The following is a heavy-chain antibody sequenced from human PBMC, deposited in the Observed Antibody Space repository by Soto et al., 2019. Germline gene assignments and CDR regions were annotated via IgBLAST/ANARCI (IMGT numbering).Heavy chain of an antibody. CDR2: IYYSGST. V-gene: IGHV4-59*01. Sequence: SETLSLTCTVSGGSISSYYWSWIRQPPGKGLEWIGYIYYSGSTNYNPFLKSRVTISVDTSKNQFSLKLSSVTATDTAVYYCARDRAAHPYYYYYGMDVWGQGTTVTVSS. CDR3: ARDRAAHPYYYYYGMDV. J-gene: IGHJ6*02. CDR1: GGSISSYY. D-gene: IGHD6-6*01.